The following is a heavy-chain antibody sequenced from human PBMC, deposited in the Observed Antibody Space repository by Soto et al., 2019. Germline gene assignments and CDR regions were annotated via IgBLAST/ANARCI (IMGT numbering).Heavy chain of an antibody. CDR3: VRPLYTSCGGGSSGPPGYSYGMDV. V-gene: IGHV1-69*12. Sequence: QVQLVQSGAEVKKPGSSVKVSCKASGGTFSSYAISWVLQAPGQGLECMGGIIAIFGTANYAQKFQGRVTITANEYTSTAYMKLGSLRCEASAVYYCVRPLYTSCGGGSSGPPGYSYGMDVWGQGTTVTVSS. D-gene: IGHD2-15*01. CDR1: GGTFSSYA. CDR2: IIAIFGTA. J-gene: IGHJ6*02.